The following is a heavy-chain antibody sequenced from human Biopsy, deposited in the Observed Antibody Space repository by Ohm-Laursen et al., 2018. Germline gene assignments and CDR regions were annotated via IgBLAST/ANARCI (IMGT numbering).Heavy chain of an antibody. V-gene: IGHV3-30*03. CDR3: ARAYPPPGRRLVVVAGDFDC. CDR1: GFTFNNYG. D-gene: IGHD2-15*01. J-gene: IGHJ4*02. Sequence: LSLTCAASGFTFNNYGMQWVRQAPGKGLEWVAFIFYDGSNTYYADSVKGRFTISRDNSRDTLYLQMSSLRAEDAAVYYCARAYPPPGRRLVVVAGDFDCWGQGTRVTVSS. CDR2: IFYDGSNT.